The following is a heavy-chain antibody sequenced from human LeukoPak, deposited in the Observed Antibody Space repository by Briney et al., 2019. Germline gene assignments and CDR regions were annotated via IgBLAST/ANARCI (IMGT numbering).Heavy chain of an antibody. CDR3: TSRDPCSGGTCYGLGY. Sequence: GGSLRLSCAASGFTFSSYAMSWVREAPGKGLEWVSAISGSGGSTYYADSVKGGFTISRDNSKNTLYLQMNSLRAEDTAVYYCTSRDPCSGGTCYGLGYWGQGTLVAVSS. CDR1: GFTFSSYA. D-gene: IGHD2-15*01. CDR2: ISGSGGST. J-gene: IGHJ4*02. V-gene: IGHV3-23*01.